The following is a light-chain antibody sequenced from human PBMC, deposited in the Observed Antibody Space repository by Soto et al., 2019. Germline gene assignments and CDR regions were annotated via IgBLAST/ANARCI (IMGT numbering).Light chain of an antibody. CDR2: GPS. V-gene: IGKV3-15*01. Sequence: EIVSTQSPAILSVSPGERATLSCRAIQGVTTNLAWYQQHPGQAPRLLIYGPSTRATVIPARFSGSGSGTEFTLTISSLQSEEFSCYYCQQYNTWPLTFGGGTKVAIK. CDR3: QQYNTWPLT. CDR1: QGVTTN. J-gene: IGKJ4*01.